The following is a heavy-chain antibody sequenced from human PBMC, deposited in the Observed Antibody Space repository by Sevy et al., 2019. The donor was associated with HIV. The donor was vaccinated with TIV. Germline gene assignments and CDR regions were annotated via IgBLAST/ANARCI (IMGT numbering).Heavy chain of an antibody. V-gene: IGHV3-33*01. CDR2: IGYDGSNK. CDR1: GFAPSTYG. J-gene: IGHJ4*02. D-gene: IGHD2-8*01. Sequence: GGSLRLSCAASGFAPSTYGMHWVRQAPGKGLEWVAVIGYDGSNKDYANSVKGRFSISRDNSRNTLFLQMHSLRAEDTAVYYCARDPRMYGDYLLAYFDYWGQGTLVTVSS. CDR3: ARDPRMYGDYLLAYFDY.